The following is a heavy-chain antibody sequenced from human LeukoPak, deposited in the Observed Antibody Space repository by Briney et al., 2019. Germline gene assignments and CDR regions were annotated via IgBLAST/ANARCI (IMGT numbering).Heavy chain of an antibody. CDR2: IRDSGSST. CDR3: AKYGPQDSGSSHFDY. J-gene: IGHJ4*02. V-gene: IGHV3-23*01. CDR1: GFTFSSYA. Sequence: GGSLRLSCAASGFTFSSYAMSWVRQAPGKGLEWVSVIRDSGSSTHYADSVKGRFTTSRDNSKNTLFLQMNSLRAEDTAIYYCAKYGPQDSGSSHFDYWGQGALVTVSS. D-gene: IGHD1-26*01.